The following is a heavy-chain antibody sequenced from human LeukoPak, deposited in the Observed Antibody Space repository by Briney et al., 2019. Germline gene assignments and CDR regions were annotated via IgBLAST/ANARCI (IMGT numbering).Heavy chain of an antibody. CDR1: GGSISSGSYY. V-gene: IGHV4-61*02. J-gene: IGHJ5*02. D-gene: IGHD5-24*01. Sequence: SQTLSLTCTVSGGSISSGSYYWSCIRQPAGKGLECIGRIYTSGSTNYNPSLKSRVTMSVDTSKNQFSLKLSSVTAADTAVYYCARDPHGERWLQFEGWFDPWGQGTLVTVSS. CDR3: ARDPHGERWLQFEGWFDP. CDR2: IYTSGST.